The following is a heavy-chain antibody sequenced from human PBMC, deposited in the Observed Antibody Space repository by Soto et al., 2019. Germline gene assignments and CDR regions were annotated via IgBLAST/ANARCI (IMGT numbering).Heavy chain of an antibody. D-gene: IGHD1-1*01. CDR3: TTESIAGTTGLVS. J-gene: IGHJ4*02. CDR1: GFNVGAFA. V-gene: IGHV3-23*01. Sequence: EVQLLASGGDLVQPGGSLILSCAASGFNVGAFAVNWVRPAPGKGQERVAGNSVRDVFIYYSAAVRGRCYISGDASENILYLQTSSLRVAGMGMSYCTTESIAGTTGLVSWGPGTLVTVSS. CDR2: NSVRDVFI.